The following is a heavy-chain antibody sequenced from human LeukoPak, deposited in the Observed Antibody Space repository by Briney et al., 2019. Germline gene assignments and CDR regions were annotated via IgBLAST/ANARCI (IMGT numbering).Heavy chain of an antibody. CDR3: ARSKGSYYYYGMDV. V-gene: IGHV4-4*02. Sequence: SETLSLTCAVSGGSISSSNWWSWVRQPPGKGLEWIGYIYYSGSIKYNPSLKSRVTISVDTSKSQFSLKLSSVTAADTAVYYCARSKGSYYYYGMDVWGQGTTVTVSS. D-gene: IGHD2-15*01. CDR2: IYYSGSI. J-gene: IGHJ6*02. CDR1: GGSISSSNW.